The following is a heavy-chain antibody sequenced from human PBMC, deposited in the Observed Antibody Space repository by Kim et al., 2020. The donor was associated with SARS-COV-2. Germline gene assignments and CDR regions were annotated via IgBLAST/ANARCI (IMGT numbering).Heavy chain of an antibody. D-gene: IGHD5-12*01. CDR2: MNPNSGNT. CDR1: GYTFTSYD. Sequence: ASVKVSCKASGYTFTSYDINWVRQATGQGLEWMGWMNPNSGNTGNAQRFQGRVTMTRNTSISTAYMELSSLRSEDTVVYYCARGATYSGYDMEGYNRGEWFDPWGQGTLVTVSS. CDR3: ARGATYSGYDMEGYNRGEWFDP. J-gene: IGHJ5*02. V-gene: IGHV1-8*01.